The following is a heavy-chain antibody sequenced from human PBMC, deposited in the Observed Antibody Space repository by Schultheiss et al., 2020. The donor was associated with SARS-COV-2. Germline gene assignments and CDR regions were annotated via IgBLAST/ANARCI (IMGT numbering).Heavy chain of an antibody. CDR3: TTGEYSYGSYYYYYYGMDV. V-gene: IGHV3-30-3*01. CDR2: ISYDGSNK. CDR1: GFTFSSYA. D-gene: IGHD5-18*01. Sequence: GGSLRLSCAASGFTFSSYAMHWVRQAPGKGLEWVAVISYDGSNKYYADSVKGRFTISRDNSKNTLYLQMNSLRAEDTAVYYCTTGEYSYGSYYYYYYGMDVWGQGTTVTVSS. J-gene: IGHJ6*02.